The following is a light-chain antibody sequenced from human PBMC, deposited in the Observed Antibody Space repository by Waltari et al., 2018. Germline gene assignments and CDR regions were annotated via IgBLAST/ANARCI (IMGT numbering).Light chain of an antibody. Sequence: SYVLTQPPSVSVAPGQTARITCGGNNIGSKSVHWYQQKPGQAPVLVVYDDSDRPSGIPGRFSGSNSGNTATLTISRVEAGDEADYYCQVWDSSSERVVFGGGTKLTVL. CDR3: QVWDSSSERVV. J-gene: IGLJ2*01. CDR1: NIGSKS. CDR2: DDS. V-gene: IGLV3-21*02.